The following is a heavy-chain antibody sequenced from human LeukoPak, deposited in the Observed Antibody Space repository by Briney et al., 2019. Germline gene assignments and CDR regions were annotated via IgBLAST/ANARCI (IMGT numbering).Heavy chain of an antibody. Sequence: SETLSLTCTVSGGSISSYYWSWIRQPPGKGLEWIGYIYYSGSTNYNPSLKSRVTISVDTSKNQFSLKLSSVTAADTAVYYCARDGHVVVPATHNWFDPWGQGTLVTVSS. CDR2: IYYSGST. J-gene: IGHJ5*02. CDR1: GGSISSYY. CDR3: ARDGHVVVPATHNWFDP. D-gene: IGHD2-2*01. V-gene: IGHV4-59*12.